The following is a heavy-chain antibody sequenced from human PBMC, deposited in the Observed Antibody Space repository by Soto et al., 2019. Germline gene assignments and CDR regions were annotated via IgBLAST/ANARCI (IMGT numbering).Heavy chain of an antibody. CDR1: GLTFSNYA. V-gene: IGHV3-23*01. CDR3: VKDPVSGGTGGAWFDY. CDR2: MSGNGGRI. D-gene: IGHD2-8*02. Sequence: GVSLRLSWVVSGLTFSNYAMTWVRQAPGKGLEWVSVMSGNGGRILYADSVKGRFTISRDHSKNTLYLQMNSLRLEDTAVYYCVKDPVSGGTGGAWFDYWGKGTLVPVSS. J-gene: IGHJ4*02.